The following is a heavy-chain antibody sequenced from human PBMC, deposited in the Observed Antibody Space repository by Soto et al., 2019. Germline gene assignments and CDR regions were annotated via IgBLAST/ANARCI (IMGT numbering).Heavy chain of an antibody. V-gene: IGHV3-53*01. CDR2: IYSGGST. CDR3: ARTGYRSSWYQAANYYFDY. D-gene: IGHD6-13*01. J-gene: IGHJ4*02. Sequence: GSLRLSCAASGFTVSSNYMSWVRQAPGKGLEWVSVIYSGGSTYYADSVKGRFTISRDNSKNTLYLQMNSLRAEDTAVYYCARTGYRSSWYQAANYYFDYWGRGTLVTVSS. CDR1: GFTVSSNY.